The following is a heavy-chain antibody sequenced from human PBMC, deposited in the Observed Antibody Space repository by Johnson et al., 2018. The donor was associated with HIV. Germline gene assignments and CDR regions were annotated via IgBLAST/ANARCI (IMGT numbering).Heavy chain of an antibody. J-gene: IGHJ3*02. CDR2: ISYDGSNK. V-gene: IGHV3-30*18. Sequence: QVQLVESGGGVVQPGRSLRLSCAASGFTFSSYGMHWVRQAPGKGLEWVAVISYDGSNKYYADSVKGRFTISRDSSKSTIYLQMNSLKREDTAVYFCAKPPSMGSDAFDIWGQGTMVTVS. CDR3: AKPPSMGSDAFDI. CDR1: GFTFSSYG. D-gene: IGHD3-16*01.